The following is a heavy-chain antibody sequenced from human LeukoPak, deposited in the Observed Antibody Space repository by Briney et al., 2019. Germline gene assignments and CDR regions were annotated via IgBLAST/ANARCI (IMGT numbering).Heavy chain of an antibody. CDR1: GGSISSSSYY. Sequence: SETLSLTCTVSGGSISSSSYYWGWIRQPPGKGLEWIGYIYYSGSTNYNPSLKSRVTISVDTSKNQFSLKLSSVTAADTAVYYCARESRRENPGIAAAWDAFDIWGQGTMVTVSS. CDR2: IYYSGST. J-gene: IGHJ3*02. CDR3: ARESRRENPGIAAAWDAFDI. D-gene: IGHD6-13*01. V-gene: IGHV4-61*01.